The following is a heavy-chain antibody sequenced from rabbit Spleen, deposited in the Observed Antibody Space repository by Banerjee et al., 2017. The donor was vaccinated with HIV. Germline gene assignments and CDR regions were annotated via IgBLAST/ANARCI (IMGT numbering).Heavy chain of an antibody. CDR1: GFSLSYNA. CDR3: AKDNGAAVTGNL. CDR2: INTGSGTT. V-gene: IGHV1S40*01. D-gene: IGHD2-1*01. J-gene: IGHJ4*01. Sequence: QSLEESGGDLVKPGASLTLTCTASGFSLSYNAMCWVRQAPGKGLEWIACINTGSGTTWYASWVNGRFTISKSSSTTVDLKMTSLTAADTATYFCAKDNGAAVTGNLWGPGTLVTVS.